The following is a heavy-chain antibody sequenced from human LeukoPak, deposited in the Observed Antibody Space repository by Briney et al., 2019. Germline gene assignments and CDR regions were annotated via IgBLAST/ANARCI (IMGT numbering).Heavy chain of an antibody. Sequence: GGSLRLSCAASGFTFRSYAIHWVRQAPGKGLEWVAVISYDGSNKYYADSVKGRFTISRDNSKNTLYLQMNSLRAEDTAVYYCVPDPDYGDGGGFDYWGQGTLVTVSS. CDR2: ISYDGSNK. CDR3: VPDPDYGDGGGFDY. CDR1: GFTFRSYA. J-gene: IGHJ4*02. D-gene: IGHD4-17*01. V-gene: IGHV3-30-3*01.